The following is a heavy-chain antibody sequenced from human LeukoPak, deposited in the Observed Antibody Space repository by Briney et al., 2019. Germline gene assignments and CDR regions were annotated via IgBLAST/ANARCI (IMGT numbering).Heavy chain of an antibody. J-gene: IGHJ3*02. Sequence: PSETLSLTCTVSGGSISSYYWSWIRQSPGKGLEWIGEINHSGSTNYNPSLKSRVTISVDTSKNQFSLKLSSVTAADTAVYYCARDITLSPPGTRKYYYDSSGYPPHAFDIWGQGTMVTVSS. D-gene: IGHD3-22*01. CDR2: INHSGST. V-gene: IGHV4-34*01. CDR3: ARDITLSPPGTRKYYYDSSGYPPHAFDI. CDR1: GGSISSYY.